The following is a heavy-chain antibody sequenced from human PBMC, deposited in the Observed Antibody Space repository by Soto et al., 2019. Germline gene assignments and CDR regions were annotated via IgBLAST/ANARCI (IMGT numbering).Heavy chain of an antibody. CDR2: IYYSGST. CDR1: GXSXXXXXXX. J-gene: IGHJ2*01. V-gene: IGHV4-30-4*01. D-gene: IGHD3-16*02. Sequence: QVQLQESGPGLVKPSQTLSLTCTVPGXSXXXXXXXXXWXXXXXXXXXEWIGYIYYSGSTNYNPSLSSRVTXXXDTXXXXFAXNXSXXXAAXXAXYYCARIVESGYTIDFDLWGRGTLVTVSS. CDR3: ARIVESGYTIDFDL.